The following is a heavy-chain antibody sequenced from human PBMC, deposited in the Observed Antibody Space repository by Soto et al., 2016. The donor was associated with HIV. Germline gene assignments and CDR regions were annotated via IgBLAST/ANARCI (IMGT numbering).Heavy chain of an antibody. CDR1: GLKFSSYW. Sequence: VESGGRIIPPGGSLKVSCKASGLKFSSYWMSWVRQVPGKGLMWVSRISGDGTSQHYADSVKGRFIISRDNAKKIVYLEMNSLPVDDTAIYYCVRGVKDESNSAGLFNYWGQGTLVTVSS. D-gene: IGHD3-10*01. CDR3: VRGVKDESNSAGLFNY. J-gene: IGHJ1*01. V-gene: IGHV3-74*01. CDR2: ISGDGTSQ.